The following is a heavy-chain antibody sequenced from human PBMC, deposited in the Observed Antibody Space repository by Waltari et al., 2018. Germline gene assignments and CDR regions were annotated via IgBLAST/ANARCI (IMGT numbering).Heavy chain of an antibody. V-gene: IGHV3-30*02. CDR2: IRYDGSNK. J-gene: IGHJ6*03. Sequence: SYGMHWVRQAPGKGLEWVAFIRYDGSNKYYADSVKGRFTISRDNSKNTLYLQMNSLRAEDTAVYYCAKDNLTDSSGYPARYMDVWGKGTTVTVSS. CDR3: AKDNLTDSSGYPARYMDV. CDR1: SYG. D-gene: IGHD3-22*01.